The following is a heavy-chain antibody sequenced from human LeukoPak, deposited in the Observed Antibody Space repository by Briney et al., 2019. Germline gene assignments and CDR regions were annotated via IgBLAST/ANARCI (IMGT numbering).Heavy chain of an antibody. CDR2: IHYSGIT. CDR3: ARGSRAVTTSSNIHPYYFDY. D-gene: IGHD4-17*01. Sequence: PSETLSLTCTVSGGSINSLYWNWLRQLPGKGQEWIGYIHYSGITNYNPSFNSRVTISLDTSKDQFSLKLTSVTAADMAVYYCARGSRAVTTSSNIHPYYFDYWGQGTLVTVSS. V-gene: IGHV4-59*01. J-gene: IGHJ4*02. CDR1: GGSINSLY.